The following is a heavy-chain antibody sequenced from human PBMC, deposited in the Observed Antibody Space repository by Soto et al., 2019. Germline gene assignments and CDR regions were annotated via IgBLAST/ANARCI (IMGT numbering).Heavy chain of an antibody. Sequence: SVKVSCKASGGTFSSYAISWVRQAPGQGLEWMGGIIPIFGTANYAQKFQGRVTITADESTSTAYMELSSLRSEDTAVYYCARAPSYDFWSGYHSFDYWGQGTLVTVSS. CDR2: IIPIFGTA. CDR1: GGTFSSYA. V-gene: IGHV1-69*13. D-gene: IGHD3-3*01. J-gene: IGHJ4*02. CDR3: ARAPSYDFWSGYHSFDY.